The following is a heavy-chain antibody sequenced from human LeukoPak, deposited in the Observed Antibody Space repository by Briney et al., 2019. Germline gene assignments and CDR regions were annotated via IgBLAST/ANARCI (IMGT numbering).Heavy chain of an antibody. J-gene: IGHJ4*02. V-gene: IGHV3-7*01. CDR3: ARDGWRAINY. CDR1: GFTFSTYW. D-gene: IGHD5-24*01. Sequence: GGSLRLSCAASGFTFSTYWMSWVRQAPGKGLEWVANIKEDGSDKNYVDSVRGRFTISRDNAKNSLFLQMSSLRAEDTAVYCCARDGWRAINYWGQGTLVTVS. CDR2: IKEDGSDK.